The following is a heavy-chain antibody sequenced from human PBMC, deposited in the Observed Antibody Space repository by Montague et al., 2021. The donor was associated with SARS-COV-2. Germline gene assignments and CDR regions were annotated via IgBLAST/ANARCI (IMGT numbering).Heavy chain of an antibody. D-gene: IGHD7-27*01. CDR3: ALGFDY. Sequence: ETLSLTCAVYGGSFSGYYWSWIRQPPGKGLEWIGYIYYSGSTNYNPSLKSRVTTSVDTSKNQFSLKLSSVTAADTAVYYCALGFDYWGQGTLVTVSS. CDR2: IYYSGST. V-gene: IGHV4-59*01. J-gene: IGHJ4*02. CDR1: GGSFSGYY.